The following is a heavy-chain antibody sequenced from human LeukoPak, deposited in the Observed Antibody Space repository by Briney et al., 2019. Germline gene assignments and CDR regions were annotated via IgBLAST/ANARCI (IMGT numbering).Heavy chain of an antibody. CDR3: ARVTGYYDFWSALEGMDV. Sequence: GASVKVSCKASGYTFTSYGISWVRQAPGQGLEWMGWISAYNGNTNYAQKLQGRVTMTTDTSTSTAYMELSSLRSEDTAVYYCARVTGYYDFWSALEGMDVWGQGTTVTVSS. CDR1: GYTFTSYG. CDR2: ISAYNGNT. D-gene: IGHD3-3*01. V-gene: IGHV1-18*01. J-gene: IGHJ6*02.